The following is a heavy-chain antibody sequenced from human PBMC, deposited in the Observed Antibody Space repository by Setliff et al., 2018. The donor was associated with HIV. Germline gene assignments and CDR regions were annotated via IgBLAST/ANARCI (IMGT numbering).Heavy chain of an antibody. J-gene: IGHJ3*02. CDR1: GFTFSDYY. CDR2: ISTSSTI. CDR3: ARRQSYYDILNGRAFDALDI. V-gene: IGHV3-11*01. Sequence: AGGSLRLSCAASGFTFSDYYMNWVRQAPGKGLEWVSSISTSSTIYYVDSVKGRFTLSRDNAKNSLYLQMNSLRAEDTAVYSCARRQSYYDILNGRAFDALDIWGQGTKVTVSS. D-gene: IGHD3-9*01.